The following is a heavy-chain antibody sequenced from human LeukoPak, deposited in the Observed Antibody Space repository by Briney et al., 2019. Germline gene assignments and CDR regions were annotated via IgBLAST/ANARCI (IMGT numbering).Heavy chain of an antibody. J-gene: IGHJ4*02. CDR2: IYNGDMT. CDR3: GRANGGNVWRGHYFDY. D-gene: IGHD4-23*01. V-gene: IGHV3-66*01. Sequence: GGSLRLSCAASGLTVSSNYMSRVRQAPGKGLEWLSVIYNGDMTYYADSVKGRFTISRDNSKNTLYLQMNNLRAEDTAVYYCGRANGGNVWRGHYFDYWGQGTLVTVSS. CDR1: GLTVSSNY.